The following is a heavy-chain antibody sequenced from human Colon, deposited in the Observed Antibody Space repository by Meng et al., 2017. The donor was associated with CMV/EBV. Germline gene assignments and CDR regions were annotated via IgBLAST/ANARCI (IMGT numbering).Heavy chain of an antibody. J-gene: IGHJ4*02. D-gene: IGHD2-15*01. V-gene: IGHV3-48*03. Sequence: GGSLRLSCGASGFNFSKFEMNWVRQAPGKGLEWISYISSSGRTIFDADSVKGRFTVSRDNAKNSFFLEMNNLRVEDTAMYYCARDRIDCSGGNCNAVFLDSRGQGTQVTVSS. CDR1: GFNFSKFE. CDR2: ISSSGRTI. CDR3: ARDRIDCSGGNCNAVFLDS.